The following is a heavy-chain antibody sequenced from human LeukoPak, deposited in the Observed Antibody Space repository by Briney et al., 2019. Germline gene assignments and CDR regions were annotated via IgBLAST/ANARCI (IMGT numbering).Heavy chain of an antibody. CDR3: AKALGMRAVCLGRDF. Sequence: PGRSLTLSCAASGFTFSNYAMSWVRQAPGKGLEWVSTISGSGDTTYYTDSVKGRFTISRDNSKNTLYLQMNSLRADDTAVYHCAKALGMRAVCLGRDFWGQGTLVSVSS. D-gene: IGHD3-22*01. CDR1: GFTFSNYA. CDR2: ISGSGDTT. V-gene: IGHV3-23*01. J-gene: IGHJ1*01.